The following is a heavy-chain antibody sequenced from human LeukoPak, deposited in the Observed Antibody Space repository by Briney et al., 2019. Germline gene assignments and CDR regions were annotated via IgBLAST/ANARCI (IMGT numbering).Heavy chain of an antibody. D-gene: IGHD1-1*01. Sequence: SETLSLTSAVYGGSFSGYYWSRIRQPPGKGLEWIGEINHSGSTNYNPSLKSRVTISVDTSKNQFSLKLSSVTAADTAVYYCARSVHSSQYYFDYWGQGTLVTVSS. CDR3: ARSVHSSQYYFDY. CDR2: INHSGST. J-gene: IGHJ4*02. V-gene: IGHV4-34*01. CDR1: GGSFSGYY.